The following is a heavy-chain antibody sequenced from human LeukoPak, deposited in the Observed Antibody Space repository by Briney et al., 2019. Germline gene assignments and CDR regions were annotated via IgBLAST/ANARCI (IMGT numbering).Heavy chain of an antibody. CDR1: GFTVSSNY. CDR2: IHSGVST. J-gene: IGHJ4*02. CDR3: ARDSRGVRGVNDY. V-gene: IGHV3-53*01. Sequence: PGGSLRLSCAASGFTVSSNYMSWVRQAPGKGLEWVSFIHSGVSTYYADSVKGRFTISRDNAKSSLFLQMNSLRAEDTAVYYCARDSRGVRGVNDYWGQGTLVTVSS. D-gene: IGHD3-10*01.